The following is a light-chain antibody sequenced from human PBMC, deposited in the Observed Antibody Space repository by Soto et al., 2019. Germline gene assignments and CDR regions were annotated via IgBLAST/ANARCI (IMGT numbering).Light chain of an antibody. CDR2: EVS. Sequence: ALTQPPSASGSPGQSVTISCTGTISDVGGYNFVSRFQQHPGKVPKLIMYEVSKRPSGVPDRFSGSKSGNTASLTVSGLQADDEAGYYCSSYAATVYVFGTGTKVTVL. CDR1: ISDVGGYNF. CDR3: SSYAATVYV. J-gene: IGLJ1*01. V-gene: IGLV2-8*01.